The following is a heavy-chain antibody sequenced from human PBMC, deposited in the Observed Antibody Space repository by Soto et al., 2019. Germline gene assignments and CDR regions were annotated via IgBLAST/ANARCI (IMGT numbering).Heavy chain of an antibody. CDR2: IKSKTDGGTT. D-gene: IGHD1-7*01. V-gene: IGHV3-15*07. J-gene: IGHJ4*02. CDR1: GFTFSNAW. Sequence: GGSLRLSCAASGFTFSNAWMNWVRQAPGKGLEWVGRIKSKTDGGTTDYAAPVKGRFTISRDDSKNTLYLQMNSLKTEDTAVYYCTRGDWNYILPDYWGQGTLVTVSS. CDR3: TRGDWNYILPDY.